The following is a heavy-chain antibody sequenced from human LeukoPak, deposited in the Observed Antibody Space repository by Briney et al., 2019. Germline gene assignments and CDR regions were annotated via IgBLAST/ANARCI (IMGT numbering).Heavy chain of an antibody. J-gene: IGHJ4*02. V-gene: IGHV4-59*01. CDR1: GGSISSYY. CDR2: IYYSGST. Sequence: SETLSLTCTVPGGSISSYYWSWIRQPPGKGLEWIGYIYYSGSTNYNPSLKSRVTISVDTSKNQFSLKLSSVTAADTAVYYCASLSYYGSGISLFDYWGQGTLVTVSS. D-gene: IGHD3-10*01. CDR3: ASLSYYGSGISLFDY.